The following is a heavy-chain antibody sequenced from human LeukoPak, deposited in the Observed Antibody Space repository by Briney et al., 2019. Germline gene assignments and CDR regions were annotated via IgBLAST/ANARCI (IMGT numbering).Heavy chain of an antibody. CDR3: ARVTRIAAAGRPVHHYAMDV. CDR2: INPNSGGT. D-gene: IGHD6-13*01. CDR1: GYTFTGYY. V-gene: IGHV1-2*02. Sequence: ASVKVSCTASGYTFTGYYMHWVRQAPGQGLEWMGWINPNSGGTNYAQKFQGRVTMTRDTSISTAYMELSRLRSDDTAVYYCARVTRIAAAGRPVHHYAMDVWGQGTTVTVSS. J-gene: IGHJ6*02.